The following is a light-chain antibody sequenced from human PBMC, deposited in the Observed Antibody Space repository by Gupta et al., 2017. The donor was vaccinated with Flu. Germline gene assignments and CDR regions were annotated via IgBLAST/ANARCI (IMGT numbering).Light chain of an antibody. CDR3: AAWDDSLNGHYV. CDR1: TSNIGTNS. Sequence: SVLAQPPSASGTPGQRVTISCSGSTSNIGTNSVNWYQQVPGTSPKLLIYGSYQRPSGVPDRFAGSKSGTSASLAIRGLQSEDEADYYCAAWDDSLNGHYVFGTGTKVTVL. V-gene: IGLV1-44*01. CDR2: GSY. J-gene: IGLJ1*01.